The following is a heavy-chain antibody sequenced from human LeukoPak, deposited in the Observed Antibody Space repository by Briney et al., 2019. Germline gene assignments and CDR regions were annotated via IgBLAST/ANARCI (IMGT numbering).Heavy chain of an antibody. V-gene: IGHV4-61*02. D-gene: IGHD1-26*01. J-gene: IGHJ4*02. CDR1: GGSISSGSYY. CDR3: ARGGSHLYSGSYYDY. CDR2: IYTSGST. Sequence: SETLSLTCTVSGGSISSGSYYWSWIRQPAGKGLEWIGRIYTSGSTNYNPSLKSRVTISVDTSKNQFSLKLSSVTAADTAVYYCARGGSHLYSGSYYDYWGQGTLVTVSS.